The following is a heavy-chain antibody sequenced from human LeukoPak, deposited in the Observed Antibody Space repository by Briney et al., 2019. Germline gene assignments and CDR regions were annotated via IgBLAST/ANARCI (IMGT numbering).Heavy chain of an antibody. Sequence: GGSLRLSCAASGFTFNTFAMSWVRQAPGKGLEWVSTISGRGDSTYYADSVKGRFTISRDNSRNTLYLQMNTLRAEDTAVYYCAKAIAAPVWYFDLWGRGTLVTVSS. J-gene: IGHJ2*01. CDR1: GFTFNTFA. CDR2: ISGRGDST. CDR3: AKAIAAPVWYFDL. V-gene: IGHV3-23*01. D-gene: IGHD6-13*01.